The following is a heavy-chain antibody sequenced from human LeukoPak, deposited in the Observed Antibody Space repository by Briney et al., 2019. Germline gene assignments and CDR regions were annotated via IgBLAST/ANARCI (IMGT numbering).Heavy chain of an antibody. CDR3: ARGSSVQWLGWNDY. V-gene: IGHV4-4*02. D-gene: IGHD6-19*01. CDR1: GGSMSSTNW. Sequence: SETLSLTCAVSGGSMSSTNWWTWVRQPPGKGLEWIGEIYHSGSANYNPSLRSRVTMSVDTSKNQFSLKLSSVTAADTAVYYCARGSSVQWLGWNDYWGQGTLVTVSS. CDR2: IYHSGSA. J-gene: IGHJ4*02.